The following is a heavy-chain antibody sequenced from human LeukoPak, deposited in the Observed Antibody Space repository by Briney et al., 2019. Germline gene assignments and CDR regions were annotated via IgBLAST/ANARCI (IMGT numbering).Heavy chain of an antibody. CDR3: ARDRFYYGSGTACDI. D-gene: IGHD3-10*01. Sequence: ASVKVSCKASGYTFTSYGISWVRQAPGQGLEWMGWISAYSDNTQYTQKLQGRVTMTTDTSTSTAYMELRNLKSDDTAVYYCARDRFYYGSGTACDIWGQGTMVTVSS. V-gene: IGHV1-18*01. CDR2: ISAYSDNT. CDR1: GYTFTSYG. J-gene: IGHJ3*02.